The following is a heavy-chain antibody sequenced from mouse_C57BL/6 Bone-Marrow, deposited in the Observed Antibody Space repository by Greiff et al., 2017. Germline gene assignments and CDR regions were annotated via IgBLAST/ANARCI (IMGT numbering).Heavy chain of an antibody. J-gene: IGHJ1*03. Sequence: VQLQQPGAELVKPGASVKLSCKASGYTFTSYWMQWVKQRPGQGLEWIGEIDPSGSYTNYNQKFKGKATLTVAKSSSTAYMQLRSLTSEDSAVYYCATVEGYLDVWGRGTTVTVSS. CDR1: GYTFTSYW. CDR3: ATVEGYLDV. V-gene: IGHV1-50*01. D-gene: IGHD1-1*01. CDR2: IDPSGSYT.